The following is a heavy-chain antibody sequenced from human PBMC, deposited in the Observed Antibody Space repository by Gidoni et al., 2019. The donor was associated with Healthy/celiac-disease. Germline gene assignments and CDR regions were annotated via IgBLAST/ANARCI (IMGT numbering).Heavy chain of an antibody. Sequence: QVKLVEAGGGVVQPGRSLRLSCAASGFPLSSYGMHWVRQAPGKGLEWVAVISYYGSNKYYADSVKGRFTISRDNSKNTLYLQMNSLRAEDTAVYYCAKAGSGYYDPYFDYWGQGTLVTVSS. CDR3: AKAGSGYYDPYFDY. V-gene: IGHV3-30*18. D-gene: IGHD3-22*01. CDR1: GFPLSSYG. J-gene: IGHJ4*02. CDR2: ISYYGSNK.